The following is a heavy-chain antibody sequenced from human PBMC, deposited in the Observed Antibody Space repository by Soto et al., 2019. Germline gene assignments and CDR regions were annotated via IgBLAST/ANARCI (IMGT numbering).Heavy chain of an antibody. D-gene: IGHD3-16*01. V-gene: IGHV3-13*01. CDR3: ARIWSNGAFDI. Sequence: GGSLRLSCAASGFTFSSYDMHWVRQATGKGLEWVSAIGTAGDTYYPGSVKGRFTVSRENAKNSLYLQMNSLRAGDTAVYSCARIWSNGAFDIWGQGTMVTVSS. J-gene: IGHJ3*02. CDR2: IGTAGDT. CDR1: GFTFSSYD.